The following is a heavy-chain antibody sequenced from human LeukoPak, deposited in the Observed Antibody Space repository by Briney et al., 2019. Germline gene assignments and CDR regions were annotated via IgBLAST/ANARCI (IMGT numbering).Heavy chain of an antibody. CDR3: ARDQCFSGYCHVFDS. J-gene: IGHJ3*01. CDR1: GFIFSGYW. Sequence: GGSLRLSCAASGFIFSGYWMHWVRQGPGKGLVWVSRINNEGTSTSYADSVKGRFTISRDNAKNTLYLQMTSLRAEDTAMYYCARDQCFSGYCHVFDSWGRGTMVTVSS. D-gene: IGHD3-22*01. CDR2: INNEGTST. V-gene: IGHV3-74*01.